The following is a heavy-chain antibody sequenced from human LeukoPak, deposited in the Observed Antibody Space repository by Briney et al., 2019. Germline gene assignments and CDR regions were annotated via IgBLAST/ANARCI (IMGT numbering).Heavy chain of an antibody. Sequence: TLSLTCAVSGGSIRSGGYSWSWIRQPPGKGLEWIGYIYHSGSTYYNPSLKSRVTISVDRSKNQFSLKLSSVTAADTAVYYCARVRYDILTGYRYFDYWGQGTLVTVSS. J-gene: IGHJ4*02. CDR2: IYHSGST. D-gene: IGHD3-9*01. CDR3: ARVRYDILTGYRYFDY. V-gene: IGHV4-30-2*01. CDR1: GGSIRSGGYS.